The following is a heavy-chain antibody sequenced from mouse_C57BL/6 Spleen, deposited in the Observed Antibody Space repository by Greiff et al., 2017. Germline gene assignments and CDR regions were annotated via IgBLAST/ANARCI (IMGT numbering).Heavy chain of an antibody. CDR3: ARSEEFDYYGSSYNY. D-gene: IGHD1-1*01. V-gene: IGHV5-17*01. Sequence: EVQLVESGGGLVKPGGSLKLSCAASGFTFSDYGMHWVRQAPEKGLEWVAYISSGRSTIYYADTVKGRFTISSDNAKNTLFLQMTRLRSEDTAMYYCARSEEFDYYGSSYNYWGQGTTLTVSS. CDR2: ISSGRSTI. J-gene: IGHJ2*01. CDR1: GFTFSDYG.